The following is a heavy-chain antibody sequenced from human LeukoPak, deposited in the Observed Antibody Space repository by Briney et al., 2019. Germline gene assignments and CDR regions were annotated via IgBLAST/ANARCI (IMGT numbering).Heavy chain of an antibody. D-gene: IGHD3-22*01. CDR1: GFTFSSYD. CDR2: IGTAGDT. J-gene: IGHJ4*02. CDR3: AKDRYYDSSGYYSFDY. V-gene: IGHV3-13*01. Sequence: GGSLRLSCAASGFTFSSYDMHWVRQATGKGLEWVSAIGTAGDTYYPGSVKGRFTISRENAKNSLYLQMNSLRAEDTAVYYCAKDRYYDSSGYYSFDYWGQGTLVTVSS.